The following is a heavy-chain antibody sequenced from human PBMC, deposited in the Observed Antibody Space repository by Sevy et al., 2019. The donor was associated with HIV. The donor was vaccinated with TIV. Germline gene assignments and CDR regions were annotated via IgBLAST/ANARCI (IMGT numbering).Heavy chain of an antibody. D-gene: IGHD3-9*01. CDR3: AKEEMGFYEDKTGYYADGPSVDY. CDR1: GFTFSTYP. J-gene: IGHJ4*01. Sequence: GGSLRLSCAGSGFTFSTYPMHWVRQSPGKGLEWVTFISFDGNKKYYAEFVKGRFTISKDTSKKTLLLEMNSLGAEDTAVDFCAKEEMGFYEDKTGYYADGPSVDYWGQGTLVTVSS. CDR2: ISFDGNKK. V-gene: IGHV3-30*04.